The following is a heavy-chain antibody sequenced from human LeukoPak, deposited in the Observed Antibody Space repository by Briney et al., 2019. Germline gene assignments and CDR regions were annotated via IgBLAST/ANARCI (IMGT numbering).Heavy chain of an antibody. J-gene: IGHJ6*03. V-gene: IGHV4-61*02. D-gene: IGHD6-13*01. CDR1: GGSISSGGYY. Sequence: PSETLSLTCTVSGGSISSGGYYWGWIRQPAGKGLEWIGRIYTSGSTNYNPSLKSRVTMSVDTSKNQFSLKLSSVTAADTAVYYCARGYRRIAAAVSMDVWGKGTTVTVSS. CDR2: IYTSGST. CDR3: ARGYRRIAAAVSMDV.